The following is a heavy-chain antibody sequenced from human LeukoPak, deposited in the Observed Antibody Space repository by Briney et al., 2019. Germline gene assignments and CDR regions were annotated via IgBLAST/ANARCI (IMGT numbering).Heavy chain of an antibody. CDR1: GGSFSGYY. CDR3: ARGLTIFGVVISDP. D-gene: IGHD3-3*01. CDR2: INHSGST. V-gene: IGHV4-34*01. Sequence: PSETLSLTCAVYGGSFSGYYWSRIRQPPGKGLEWIGEINHSGSTNYNPSLKSRVTIPVDTSKNQFSLKLSSVTAADTAVYYCARGLTIFGVVISDPWGQGTLVTVSS. J-gene: IGHJ5*02.